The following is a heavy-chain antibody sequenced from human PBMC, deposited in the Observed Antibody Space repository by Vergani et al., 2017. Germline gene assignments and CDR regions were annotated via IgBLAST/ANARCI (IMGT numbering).Heavy chain of an antibody. CDR3: ARLYGRSENWFEP. Sequence: QLQLQESGSGLVKPSQTLSPTCAVSGGSISSGGYSWSWIRQPPGKGLEWIGYIYLSGSTSYNPSLKSRVTISVDRSKNQLSLKLSSVTAEETAVYYCARLYGRSENWFEPGGQGTLVTVSA. CDR2: IYLSGST. D-gene: IGHD3-10*02. J-gene: IGHJ5*02. V-gene: IGHV4-30-2*01. CDR1: GGSISSGGYS.